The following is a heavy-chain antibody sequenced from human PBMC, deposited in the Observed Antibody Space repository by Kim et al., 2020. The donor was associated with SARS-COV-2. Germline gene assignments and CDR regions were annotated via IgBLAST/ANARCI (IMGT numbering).Heavy chain of an antibody. D-gene: IGHD3-16*02. CDR2: ISWNSGSI. CDR3: AKAEYYDYLWGSYRYDYYEYCGMDV. Sequence: GGSLRLSCAASGFTFHDYAMHWVRQAPGKGLEWVSGISWNSGSIGYADSVKGRFTISRDNAKNSLYLQMNSLRAEDTALYYCAKAEYYDYLWGSYRYDYYEYCGMDVWGQGTTVTVSS. CDR1: GFTFHDYA. V-gene: IGHV3-9*01. J-gene: IGHJ6*02.